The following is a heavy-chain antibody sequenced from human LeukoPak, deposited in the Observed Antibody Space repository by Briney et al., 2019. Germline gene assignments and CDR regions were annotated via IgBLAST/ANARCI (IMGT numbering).Heavy chain of an antibody. CDR1: GFTFSSYG. D-gene: IGHD5-18*01. Sequence: GGSLRLSCAASGFTFSSYGMHWVRQAPGKGLEWVAVISYDGSNKYYADSVKGRFTISRDNSKNTLYLQMNSLRAEDTAGYYCAKGAVDTAMVDYYYYYGMDVWGKGTTVTVSS. V-gene: IGHV3-30*18. CDR2: ISYDGSNK. CDR3: AKGAVDTAMVDYYYYYGMDV. J-gene: IGHJ6*04.